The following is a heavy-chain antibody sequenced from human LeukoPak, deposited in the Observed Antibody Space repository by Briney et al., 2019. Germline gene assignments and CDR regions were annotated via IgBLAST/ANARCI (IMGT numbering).Heavy chain of an antibody. CDR1: GFTFSSYE. D-gene: IGHD2-15*01. Sequence: GGSLRLSCAASGFTFSSYEMNWVRQGPGKGLEWISYITTTDTTKYYTDSVKGRFSISRDNAKNLVYLQMNSLRAEDTAVYHCARFGYVAAVDVWGQGTPVTVSS. V-gene: IGHV3-48*03. CDR3: ARFGYVAAVDV. J-gene: IGHJ4*02. CDR2: ITTTDTTK.